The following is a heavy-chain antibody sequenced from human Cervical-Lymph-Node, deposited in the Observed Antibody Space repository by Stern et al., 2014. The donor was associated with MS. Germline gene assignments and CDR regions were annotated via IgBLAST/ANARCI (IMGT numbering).Heavy chain of an antibody. J-gene: IGHJ5*01. CDR3: ARALRNAYTWFDP. V-gene: IGHV4-59*01. CDR2: IDYSGST. Sequence: QVQLQESGPGLVKPSETLSLTCTVSGGSIYNYYWTWIRQPPGKGLEWIGHIDYSGSTNYNPSLESRVPMSVDSSKNEFSLILTSVTAADTAVYYCARALRNAYTWFDPWGQGTLVTVSS. CDR1: GGSIYNYY. D-gene: IGHD2-2*01.